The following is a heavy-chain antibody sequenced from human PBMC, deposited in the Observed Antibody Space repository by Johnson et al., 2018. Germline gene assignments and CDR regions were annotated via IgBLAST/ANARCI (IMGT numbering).Heavy chain of an antibody. CDR3: ARDSGPGYNYAFDA. D-gene: IGHD1-1*01. CDR2: VSGVAGST. CDR1: GFAFSSYA. J-gene: IGHJ4*02. V-gene: IGHV3-23*04. Sequence: VQLVQSGGALVQXGGSXRLXCAASGFAFSSYALSWVRQAPGKGLEWVSVVSGVAGSTYYADSVKGRFTISRDNSKNTLYLHMNSLRADDTALYYCARDSGPGYNYAFDAWGQGTLVTVSS.